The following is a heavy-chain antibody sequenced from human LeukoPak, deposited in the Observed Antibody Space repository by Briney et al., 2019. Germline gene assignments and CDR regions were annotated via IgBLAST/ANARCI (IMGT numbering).Heavy chain of an antibody. D-gene: IGHD4-11*01. CDR3: ARSYSNHLFGMDV. Sequence: GGSLRLSCAASGFTVSSYYMTWVRQAPGKGLEWVSVIYSGGSTYYADSMKGRFAISRDSSKNTLFLQMNSLRAEDTAVYYCARSYSNHLFGMDVWGQGTTVTVS. J-gene: IGHJ6*02. CDR1: GFTVSSYY. V-gene: IGHV3-66*01. CDR2: IYSGGST.